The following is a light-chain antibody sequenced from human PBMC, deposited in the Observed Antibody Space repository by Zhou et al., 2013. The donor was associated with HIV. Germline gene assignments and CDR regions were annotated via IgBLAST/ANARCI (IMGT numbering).Light chain of an antibody. V-gene: IGKV3-15*01. J-gene: IGKJ4*01. Sequence: EIVLTQSPATLSLSPGERATLSCRASQSVSSYLTWYQQKPGQAPRLLIYGASTRATGIPARFSGSGSGTEFTLTISSLQSEDFAVYYCHQYDNWGSFGGGTKVEIK. CDR2: GAS. CDR1: QSVSSY. CDR3: HQYDNWGS.